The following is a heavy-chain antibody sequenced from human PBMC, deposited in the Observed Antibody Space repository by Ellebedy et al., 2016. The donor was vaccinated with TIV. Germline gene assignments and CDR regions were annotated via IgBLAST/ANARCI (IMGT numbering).Heavy chain of an antibody. CDR3: ARDSGCSGDTCRKKYMDV. J-gene: IGHJ6*03. CDR2: IYSGGQT. D-gene: IGHD2-15*01. V-gene: IGHV3-53*01. CDR1: GFTTSNSY. Sequence: GESLKISXAVSGFTTSNSYISWVRRAPGKGLEWVSVIYSGGQTYYAASVKGRFTISRDNSKNTLFLQMNSLRAEDTAMYYCARDSGCSGDTCRKKYMDVWGKGTTVTVSS.